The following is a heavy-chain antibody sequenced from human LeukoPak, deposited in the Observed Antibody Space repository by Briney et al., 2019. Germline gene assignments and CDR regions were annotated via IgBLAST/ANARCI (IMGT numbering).Heavy chain of an antibody. D-gene: IGHD2-15*01. CDR2: IYYSGST. CDR1: GGSISSGGYY. CDR3: ARDHSRYCSGGSCYYE. V-gene: IGHV4-31*03. J-gene: IGHJ4*02. Sequence: QSSETLFLTCTVSGGSISSGGYYWSWIRQHPGKGLEWIGYIYYSGSTYYNPSLKSRVTISVDTSKNQFSLKLSSVTAADTAVYYCARDHSRYCSGGSCYYEWGQGTLVTVSS.